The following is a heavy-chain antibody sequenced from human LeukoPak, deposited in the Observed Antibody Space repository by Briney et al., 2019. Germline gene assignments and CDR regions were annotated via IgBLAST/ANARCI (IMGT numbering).Heavy chain of an antibody. CDR1: GFTFSSYS. CDR2: ISGGGDTI. D-gene: IGHD2/OR15-2a*01. J-gene: IGHJ4*02. CDR3: GNRDCAGNRCSQFYVY. V-gene: IGHV3-23*01. Sequence: PGGSLRLSCAASGFTFSSYSMNWVRQAPGKGLEWVAAISGGGDTIFYADSVKGRFTISRDNSKNTLFLQMNSLTAEDTAVYYCGNRDCAGNRCSQFYVYGGQGTLVTVSS.